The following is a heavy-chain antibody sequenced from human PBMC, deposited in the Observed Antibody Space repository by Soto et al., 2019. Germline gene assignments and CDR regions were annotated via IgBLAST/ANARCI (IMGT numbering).Heavy chain of an antibody. J-gene: IGHJ6*03. D-gene: IGHD5-12*01. CDR2: IYPGDSDT. V-gene: IGHV5-51*01. CDR1: GYSFTSYW. CDR3: ARRHLGYSGYDEDYYYYMDV. Sequence: GESLKISCKGSGYSFTSYWIGWVRQMPGKGLEWMGIIYPGDSDTRYSPSFQGQVTISADKSISTAYLQWSSLKASDTAMYYCARRHLGYSGYDEDYYYYMDVWGKGTTVTVSS.